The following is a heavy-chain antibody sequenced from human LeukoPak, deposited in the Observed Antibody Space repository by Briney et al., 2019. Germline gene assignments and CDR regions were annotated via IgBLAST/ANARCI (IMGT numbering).Heavy chain of an antibody. D-gene: IGHD2-15*01. J-gene: IGHJ5*02. Sequence: GGSLRLSCVASGFDLSTYTMNWVRQAPGKGLEWVSSITGNSHYIYYADSVKGRFNISRDNAQNSLFLQMNSLRAEDTAVYYCARVTMVAGASYNWFVVWGQGTLVTVST. CDR1: GFDLSTYT. CDR3: ARVTMVAGASYNWFVV. V-gene: IGHV3-21*01. CDR2: ITGNSHYI.